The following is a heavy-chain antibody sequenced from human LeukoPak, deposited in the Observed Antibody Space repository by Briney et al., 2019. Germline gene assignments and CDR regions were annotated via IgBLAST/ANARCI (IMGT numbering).Heavy chain of an antibody. J-gene: IGHJ2*01. CDR3: AGKGVVPAARALLYFDL. D-gene: IGHD2-2*01. CDR1: GFTFSSYA. Sequence: GGSLRLSCAASGFTFSSYAMSWVRQAPGKGLEWVSAISGSGGSTYYADSVKGRFTISRDNSKNTLYLQMNSLRAEDTAVYYCAGKGVVPAARALLYFDLWGRGTLVTVSS. V-gene: IGHV3-23*01. CDR2: ISGSGGST.